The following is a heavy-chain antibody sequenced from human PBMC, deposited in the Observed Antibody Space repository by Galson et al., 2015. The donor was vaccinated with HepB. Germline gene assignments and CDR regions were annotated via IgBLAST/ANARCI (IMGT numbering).Heavy chain of an antibody. J-gene: IGHJ3*02. Sequence: SLRLSCAASRFIFSDHYMDWVRQAPGKGLEWVGRIRKKVNSYTTEYAASVKGRFTISRDDSKNSLYLQMNSLRSEDTAVYYCGRVGGNYVIDIWGQGTMVTVSS. D-gene: IGHD1-26*01. V-gene: IGHV3-72*01. CDR3: GRVGGNYVIDI. CDR1: RFIFSDHY. CDR2: IRKKVNSYTT.